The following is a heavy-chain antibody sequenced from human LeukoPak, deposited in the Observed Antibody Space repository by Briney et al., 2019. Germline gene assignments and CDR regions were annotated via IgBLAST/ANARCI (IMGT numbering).Heavy chain of an antibody. CDR3: AKDRLSGWPNDAFDI. J-gene: IGHJ3*02. Sequence: GGSLRLSCAASGFTFSSYAMSWVRQAPGKGLEWVSAITGSGGRTYYADSVKGRFTISRDNSKNTLYLQMNSLRAEDTAVYHCAKDRLSGWPNDAFDIWGQGTMVTVSS. D-gene: IGHD6-19*01. V-gene: IGHV3-23*01. CDR1: GFTFSSYA. CDR2: ITGSGGRT.